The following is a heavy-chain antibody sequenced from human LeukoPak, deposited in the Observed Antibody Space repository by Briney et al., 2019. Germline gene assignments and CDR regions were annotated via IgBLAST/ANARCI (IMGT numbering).Heavy chain of an antibody. CDR3: ARAPARGGDFDY. CDR1: GGSFSGYY. J-gene: IGHJ4*02. CDR2: INHSGST. V-gene: IGHV4-34*01. D-gene: IGHD2-21*01. Sequence: SETLTLTCAVYGGSFSGYYWSWIRQPPGKGLEWIGEINHSGSTNYNPSLKSRVTISVDTSKNQFSLKLSSVTAADTAVYYCARAPARGGDFDYWGQGTLVTVSS.